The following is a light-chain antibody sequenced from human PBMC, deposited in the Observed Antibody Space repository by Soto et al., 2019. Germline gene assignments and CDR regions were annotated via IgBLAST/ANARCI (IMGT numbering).Light chain of an antibody. CDR3: QQRSNWPIT. Sequence: EIVLTQSPATLSLSPGERATLSCRASQSVSSYLAWYQQKPGQAPRLLIYDASNRATGIPARFSGSGSGTDFTLTISRLEPEDFAVYYCQQRSNWPITFGRGAKVEIK. J-gene: IGKJ4*01. CDR2: DAS. CDR1: QSVSSY. V-gene: IGKV3-11*01.